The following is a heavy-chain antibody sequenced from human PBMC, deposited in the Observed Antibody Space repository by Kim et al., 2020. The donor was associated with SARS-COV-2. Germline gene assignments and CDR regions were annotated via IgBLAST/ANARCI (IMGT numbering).Heavy chain of an antibody. J-gene: IGHJ6*02. D-gene: IGHD5-12*01. Sequence: GGSLRLSCAASGFTFSSYSMNWVRQAPGKGLEWVSYISSSSSTIYYADSVKGRFTISRDNAKNSLYLQMNSLRDEDTAVYYCARELKHSRRWLRSLYYYYGMDVWGQGTTVTVSS. CDR2: ISSSSSTI. CDR1: GFTFSSYS. V-gene: IGHV3-48*02. CDR3: ARELKHSRRWLRSLYYYYGMDV.